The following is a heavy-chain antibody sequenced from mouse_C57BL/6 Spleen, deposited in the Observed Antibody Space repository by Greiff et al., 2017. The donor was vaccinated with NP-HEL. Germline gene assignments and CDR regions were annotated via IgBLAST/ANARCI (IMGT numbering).Heavy chain of an antibody. Sequence: EVQVVESGGGLVKPGGSLKLSCAASGFTFSSYTMSWVRQTPEKRLEWVATISGGGGNTYYPDSVKGRFTISRDNAKNTLYLQMSSLRSEDTALYYCARYGYDGAYWGQGTLVTVSA. CDR2: ISGGGGNT. V-gene: IGHV5-9*01. CDR3: ARYGYDGAY. D-gene: IGHD2-2*01. CDR1: GFTFSSYT. J-gene: IGHJ3*01.